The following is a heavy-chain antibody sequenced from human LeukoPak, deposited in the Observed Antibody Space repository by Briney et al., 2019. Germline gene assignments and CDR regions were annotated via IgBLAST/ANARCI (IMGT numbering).Heavy chain of an antibody. J-gene: IGHJ5*02. CDR1: GYTFTGYY. CDR3: AREINHFDP. V-gene: IGHV1-2*02. D-gene: IGHD1-14*01. Sequence: ASVKVSCKASGYTFTGYYPHWVRQAPGQGLEWMGWINPTNDDTNCAQKFQGRVTMTRDTSINTAYMELSRLRSDDTAVYYCAREINHFDPWGQGTLVTVSS. CDR2: INPTNDDT.